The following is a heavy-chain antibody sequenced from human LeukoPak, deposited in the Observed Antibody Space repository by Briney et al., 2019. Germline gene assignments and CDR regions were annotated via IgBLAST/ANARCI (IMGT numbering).Heavy chain of an antibody. V-gene: IGHV4-30-2*01. D-gene: IGHD6-19*01. CDR1: GGSISSSGYS. J-gene: IGHJ5*02. CDR3: ARGTAVAGT. Sequence: SETLSLTCAVSGGSISSSGYSWSWIRQPPGKGLEWIGYIYHRGSTYYNPSLKSRVTISVDRSKNQFSLKLSSVTAADTAVYYCARGTAVAGTWGQGTLVTVSS. CDR2: IYHRGST.